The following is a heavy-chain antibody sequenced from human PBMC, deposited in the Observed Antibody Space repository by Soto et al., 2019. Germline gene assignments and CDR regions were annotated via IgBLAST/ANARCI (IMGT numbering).Heavy chain of an antibody. CDR1: GFTFSSYS. CDR2: ISSSSTI. CDR3: AREEITMVRGVIRYYFDY. V-gene: IGHV3-48*02. D-gene: IGHD3-10*01. Sequence: EVQLVESGGGLVQPGGSLRLSCAASGFTFSSYSMNWVRQAPGKGLEWVSYISSSSTIYYADSVKGRFTISRDNAKNSLYLQMNSLRDEDTAVYYCAREEITMVRGVIRYYFDYWGQGTLVSVSS. J-gene: IGHJ4*02.